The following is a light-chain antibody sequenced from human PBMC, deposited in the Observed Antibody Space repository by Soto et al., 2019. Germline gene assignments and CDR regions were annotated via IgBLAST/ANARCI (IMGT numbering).Light chain of an antibody. Sequence: AVQMTQSPSSLSASVGDSVTITCRSSQGIRNDLGWYQQRQGKAPKLLIYAASSLESGDPSRFSGSGSGTTFTLTISSLQPEHFATYCCLQDNTYPPTFGQGTKVEIK. CDR3: LQDNTYPPT. J-gene: IGKJ1*01. V-gene: IGKV1-6*01. CDR2: AAS. CDR1: QGIRND.